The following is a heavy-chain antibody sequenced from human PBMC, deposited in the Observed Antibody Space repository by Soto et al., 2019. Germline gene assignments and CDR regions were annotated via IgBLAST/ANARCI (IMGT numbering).Heavy chain of an antibody. V-gene: IGHV1-69*13. D-gene: IGHD2-2*01. CDR2: IIPIFGTA. J-gene: IGHJ6*02. Sequence: SVKVSCKASGGTFSGYAISWVRQAPGQGLEWMGGIIPIFGTANYAQKFQGRVTITADESTSTAYMELSSLRSEDTAVYYCARDACVLSTSCYLDYYGMDVWGQGTTVTVSS. CDR1: GGTFSGYA. CDR3: ARDACVLSTSCYLDYYGMDV.